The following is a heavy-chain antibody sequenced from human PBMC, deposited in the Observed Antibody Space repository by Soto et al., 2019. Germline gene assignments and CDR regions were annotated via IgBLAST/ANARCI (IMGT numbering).Heavy chain of an antibody. J-gene: IGHJ4*01. D-gene: IGHD6-13*01. CDR3: ARGNRPSGYSSSSVFDY. Sequence: QVQLQESGPGLVQPSQTLSLVCTVSGGSINSGGYYWNWIRQHPRTGLEWIGSIFYSGSTYYNPFLRSRVTISAYTSDNQFSLTLTSVIAADTAVYFCARGNRPSGYSSSSVFDYWGHGTLVDVSS. CDR1: GGSINSGGYY. V-gene: IGHV4-31*03. CDR2: IFYSGST.